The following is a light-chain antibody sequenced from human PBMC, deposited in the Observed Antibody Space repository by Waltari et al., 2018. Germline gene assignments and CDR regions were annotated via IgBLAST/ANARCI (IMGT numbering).Light chain of an antibody. CDR3: SSYTTSSTYV. J-gene: IGLJ1*01. Sequence: QSALTQPASVSGSPGQSITISCTGTSSDVGGYNYVYWYQQHPGKAPKLMIYHVSNRPSGVSNRFSGSKSGNTASLTISGLQAEDEADYYCSSYTTSSTYVFGTGTKVTVL. CDR1: SSDVGGYNY. CDR2: HVS. V-gene: IGLV2-14*03.